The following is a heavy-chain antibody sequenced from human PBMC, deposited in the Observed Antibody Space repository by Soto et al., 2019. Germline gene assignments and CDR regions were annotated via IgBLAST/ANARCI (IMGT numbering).Heavy chain of an antibody. V-gene: IGHV1-8*02. J-gene: IGHJ5*02. CDR3: ARSVLERRGSWFDP. Sequence: ASVKVSCKASGGTFSSYTINWVRQATGQGLEWMGWMNPNSGNTGYAQKFQGRVTMTRNTSISTAYMELSSLRSEDTAVYYCARSVLERRGSWFDPWGQGTLVTVSS. CDR2: MNPNSGNT. CDR1: GGTFSSYT. D-gene: IGHD1-1*01.